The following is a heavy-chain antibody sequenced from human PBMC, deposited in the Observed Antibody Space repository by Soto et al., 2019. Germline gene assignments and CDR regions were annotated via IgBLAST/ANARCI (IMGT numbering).Heavy chain of an antibody. J-gene: IGHJ4*02. CDR2: ISGSGAST. V-gene: IGHV3-23*01. CDR3: AKGDLLTGVAHFDY. D-gene: IGHD7-27*01. CDR1: GFTFSNYA. Sequence: GGSLRLSCAASGFTFSNYAMSWVRQAPGKGLQWVSTISGSGASTYYGDSVKGRFTLSRDNSENTLFLQMDSLRAEDTAVYYCAKGDLLTGVAHFDYWGEGTLVTVSS.